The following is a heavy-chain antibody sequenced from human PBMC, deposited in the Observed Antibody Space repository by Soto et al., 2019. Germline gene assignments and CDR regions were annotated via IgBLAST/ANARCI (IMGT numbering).Heavy chain of an antibody. V-gene: IGHV1-2*04. D-gene: IGHD2-2*01. CDR1: GYTFTGYY. J-gene: IGHJ6*02. Sequence: ASVKVSCKASGYTFTGYYMHWVRQAPGQGLEWMGWINPNSGGTNYAQKFQGWVTMTRDTSISTAYMELSRLRSDDTAVYYCARDMRGTIVLVFFVIYYYYYCMVFWGQGIMVTVFS. CDR2: INPNSGGT. CDR3: ARDMRGTIVLVFFVIYYYYYCMVF.